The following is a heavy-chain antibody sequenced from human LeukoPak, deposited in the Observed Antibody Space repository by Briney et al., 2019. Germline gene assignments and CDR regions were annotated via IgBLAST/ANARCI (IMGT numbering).Heavy chain of an antibody. Sequence: GGSLRLSCAASVFTFSSYNMNSVRQAPGKGLEWVSSISSTSSYIYYADSVRGRFTISRDKAKISLYLKMSSLRAEDTDVYYCARVFVGYCSSTSCYSLDPWGQGTLVTVSS. CDR2: ISSTSSYI. CDR1: VFTFSSYN. CDR3: ARVFVGYCSSTSCYSLDP. V-gene: IGHV3-21*01. J-gene: IGHJ5*02. D-gene: IGHD2-2*01.